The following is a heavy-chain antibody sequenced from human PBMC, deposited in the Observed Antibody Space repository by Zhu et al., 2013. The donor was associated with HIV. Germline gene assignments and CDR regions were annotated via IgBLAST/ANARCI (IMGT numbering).Heavy chain of an antibody. CDR2: INPNSGGT. J-gene: IGHJ5*02. Sequence: QVQLVQSGAEVKKPGASVKVSCKASGYTFTGYYMHWVRQAPGQGLEWMGWINPNSGGTNYAQKFQGRVTMTRDTSISTAYMELSRLRSDDTAVYYCARAAPITMVRGVIIPGDWFDPWGQGTLVTVSS. D-gene: IGHD3-10*01. CDR1: GYTFTGYY. CDR3: ARAAPITMVRGVIIPGDWFDP. V-gene: IGHV1-2*02.